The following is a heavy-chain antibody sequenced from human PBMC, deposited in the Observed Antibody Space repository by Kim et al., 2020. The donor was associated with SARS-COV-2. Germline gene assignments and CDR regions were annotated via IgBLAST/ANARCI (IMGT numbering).Heavy chain of an antibody. V-gene: IGHV3-48*03. CDR2: STI. D-gene: IGHD6-19*01. CDR3: ARDQVAGHY. J-gene: IGHJ4*02. Sequence: STIYYADSVKGRFTISRDNAKNSLYLQMNSLRAEDTAVYYCARDQVAGHYWGQGTLVTVSS.